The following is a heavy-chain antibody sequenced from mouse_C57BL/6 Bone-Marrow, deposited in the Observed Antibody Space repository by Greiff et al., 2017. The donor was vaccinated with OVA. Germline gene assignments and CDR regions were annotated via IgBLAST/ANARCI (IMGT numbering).Heavy chain of an antibody. CDR2: ISRGGDYI. CDR1: GFTFSSYA. Sequence: VQLKESGEGLVKPGGSLKLSCAASGFTFSSYAMSWVRQTPEKRLEWVAYISRGGDYIYYADTVKGRFTISRDNARNTLYLQMSSLKSEDTAMYYCTRAPSLLHFDYWGQGTTLTVSS. D-gene: IGHD1-2*01. J-gene: IGHJ2*01. V-gene: IGHV5-9-1*02. CDR3: TRAPSLLHFDY.